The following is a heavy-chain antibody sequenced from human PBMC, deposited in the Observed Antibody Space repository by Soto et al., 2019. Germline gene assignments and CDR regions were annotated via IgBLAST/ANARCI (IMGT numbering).Heavy chain of an antibody. CDR2: IYSSGST. CDR3: ARGDRYYDSSGYYYPFPLDY. V-gene: IGHV4-59*01. CDR1: GGSISSYY. D-gene: IGHD3-22*01. J-gene: IGHJ4*02. Sequence: TLSLTCTVSGGSISSYYWSWIRQPPGKGLEWIGYIYSSGSTNYNPSLKSRVTISVDTSKNQFSLKLSSVTAADTAVYYCARGDRYYDSSGYYYPFPLDYWGQGTLVTVSS.